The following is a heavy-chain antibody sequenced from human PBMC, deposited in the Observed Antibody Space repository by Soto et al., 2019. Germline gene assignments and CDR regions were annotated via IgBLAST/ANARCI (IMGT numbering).Heavy chain of an antibody. D-gene: IGHD1-26*01. Sequence: SGGSLRLSCAASGFTFSSYSMNWVRQAPGKGLEWVSSISSSSSYIYYADSVKGRFTISRDNAKNSLYLQMNSLRAEDTAVYYCARDSLNTISAPTFDYWGQGTLVTVSS. J-gene: IGHJ4*02. CDR3: ARDSLNTISAPTFDY. V-gene: IGHV3-21*01. CDR1: GFTFSSYS. CDR2: ISSSSSYI.